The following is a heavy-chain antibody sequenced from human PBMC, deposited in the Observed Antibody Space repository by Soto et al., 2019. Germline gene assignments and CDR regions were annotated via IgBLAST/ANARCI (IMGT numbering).Heavy chain of an antibody. Sequence: EVQLVESGEGLVQPGGSLSLSCAAPGFPFISYNIHWFRQPPGKGLEFVSAISRSGDRTYYADSVKGRFTITRDNSKNTVWLQMGSLRAEDMAVYYCARARCSSGQCYYFDYWGRGALVSVSS. CDR3: ARARCSSGQCYYFDY. J-gene: IGHJ4*02. D-gene: IGHD2-15*01. V-gene: IGHV3-64*02. CDR2: ISRSGDRT. CDR1: GFPFISYN.